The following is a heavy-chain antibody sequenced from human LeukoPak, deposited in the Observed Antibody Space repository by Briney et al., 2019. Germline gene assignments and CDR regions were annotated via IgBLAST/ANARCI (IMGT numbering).Heavy chain of an antibody. V-gene: IGHV4-39*01. Sequence: SETLSLTCTVSGGSISSSSYYWGWIRQPPGKGLEWIGSIYYSGSTYYNPSLKSRVTISVDTSKNQFSLKLSSVTAEDTAVYYCARRAMATQTYFDYWGQGTLVTVSS. CDR3: ARRAMATQTYFDY. D-gene: IGHD5-18*01. CDR1: GGSISSSSYY. J-gene: IGHJ4*02. CDR2: IYYSGST.